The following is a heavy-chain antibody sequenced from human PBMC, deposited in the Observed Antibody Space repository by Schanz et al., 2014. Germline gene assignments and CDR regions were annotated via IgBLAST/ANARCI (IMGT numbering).Heavy chain of an antibody. Sequence: VQLVESGGGMVQPGGSLRLSCAASGFTFSDHYMDWVRQAPGKGLEWVGFISFVGRNTGYAHSVKGRFTISRDNAKNSLYLQMNSLRAEDTAVYYCARPSDSSWYMDVWGKGTTVTVSS. CDR2: ISFVGRNT. D-gene: IGHD2-21*02. CDR3: ARPSDSSWYMDV. V-gene: IGHV3-30*03. CDR1: GFTFSDHY. J-gene: IGHJ6*03.